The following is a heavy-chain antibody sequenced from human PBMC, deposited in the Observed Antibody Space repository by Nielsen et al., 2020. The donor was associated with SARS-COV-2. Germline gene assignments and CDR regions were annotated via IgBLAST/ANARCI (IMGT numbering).Heavy chain of an antibody. Sequence: ASVKASCKASGYTFTNNYLHWVRQAPGQGLEWMGVVNPSGVGTTYAQRFQGRVTMTSDTSTRTVNMELSSLRSEDTAVYFCARGASGTLVPASLLWFDPWGQGTQVTVSS. CDR1: GYTFTNNY. V-gene: IGHV1-46*01. J-gene: IGHJ5*02. CDR3: ARGASGTLVPASLLWFDP. CDR2: VNPSGVGT. D-gene: IGHD2-2*01.